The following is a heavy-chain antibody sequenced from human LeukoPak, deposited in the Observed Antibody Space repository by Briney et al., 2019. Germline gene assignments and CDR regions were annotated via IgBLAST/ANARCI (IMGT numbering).Heavy chain of an antibody. CDR2: INPNSGGR. CDR3: ARERVWDIVVVPAAMGVGYYYYGMDV. D-gene: IGHD2-2*01. CDR1: GYTFTGYY. J-gene: IGHJ6*02. Sequence: ASVKVSCKASGYTFTGYYMHWVRQAPGQGLEWMGWINPNSGGRNYDQKFHGRVTMTRYTSISTASLELSRLRSDATAVYYCARERVWDIVVVPAAMGVGYYYYGMDVWGQGTRVSVSS. V-gene: IGHV1-2*02.